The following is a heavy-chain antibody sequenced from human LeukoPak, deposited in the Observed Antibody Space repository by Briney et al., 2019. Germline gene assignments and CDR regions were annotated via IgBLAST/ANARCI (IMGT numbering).Heavy chain of an antibody. CDR2: ISSSGSII. Sequence: GGSLRLSCAASGFTFSDYYMSWIRQAPGKGLEWVSHISSSGSIIYYADSVKGRFTISRDNAKNSLYLQMNSLRGEDTAVYYCARRNSCYCFWDVGGKRTTVTISS. V-gene: IGHV3-11*01. J-gene: IGHJ6*03. CDR1: GFTFSDYY. CDR3: ARRNSCYCFWDV.